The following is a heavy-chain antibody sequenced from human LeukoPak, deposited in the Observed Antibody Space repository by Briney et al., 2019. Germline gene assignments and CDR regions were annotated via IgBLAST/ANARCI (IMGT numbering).Heavy chain of an antibody. CDR2: IWYDGSNK. CDR1: GFTFSSYS. CDR3: ARVGYDSSGYRVYPFDY. Sequence: PGGSLRLSCAASGFTFSSYSMNWVRQAPGKGLEWVAVIWYDGSNKYYADSVKGRFTISRDNSKNTLYLQMNSLRAEDTAVYYCARVGYDSSGYRVYPFDYWGQGTLVTVSS. D-gene: IGHD3-22*01. V-gene: IGHV3-33*08. J-gene: IGHJ4*02.